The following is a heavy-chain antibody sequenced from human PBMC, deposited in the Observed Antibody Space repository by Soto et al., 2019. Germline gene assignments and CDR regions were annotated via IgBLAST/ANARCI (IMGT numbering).Heavy chain of an antibody. J-gene: IGHJ4*02. CDR1: GYTLTELS. D-gene: IGHD6-19*01. Sequence: GASVKVSCKVSGYTLTELSMHWVRQAPGKGLEWMGGFDPEDGETIYAQKFQGRVTMTEDTSTDTAYMELSSLRSEDTAVYYCATRILGKQWLVLVDFDYWGQGTLVTVSS. CDR2: FDPEDGET. CDR3: ATRILGKQWLVLVDFDY. V-gene: IGHV1-24*01.